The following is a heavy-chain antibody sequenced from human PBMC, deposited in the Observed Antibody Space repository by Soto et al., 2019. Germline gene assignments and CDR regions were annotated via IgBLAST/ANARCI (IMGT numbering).Heavy chain of an antibody. Sequence: GESLKISCKGSGYSFSRFWIAWVRQMPGKGLEWMGSISPGDSHTRSSPSFQGQVTLSVDNSVSTAYLQWSRLEASDTAMDYCASLAPLYHDTRRLDSWGQGTLVTVSS. CDR1: GYSFSRFW. D-gene: IGHD3-22*01. V-gene: IGHV5-51*01. CDR2: ISPGDSHT. J-gene: IGHJ4*02. CDR3: ASLAPLYHDTRRLDS.